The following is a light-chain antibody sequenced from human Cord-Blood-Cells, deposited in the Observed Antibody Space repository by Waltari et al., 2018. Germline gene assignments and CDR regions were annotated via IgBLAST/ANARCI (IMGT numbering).Light chain of an antibody. V-gene: IGKV1-8*01. J-gene: IGKJ4*01. CDR3: QQYYSYPLLT. CDR1: QGISSY. Sequence: IRMTQSPSSFSASTGDRVTITCRASQGISSYLAWYQQKPGKAPKLLIYAASTLQSGVPSRFSGSGSGTDFTLTISCLQSEDFATYYCQQYYSYPLLTFGGGTKVEIK. CDR2: AAS.